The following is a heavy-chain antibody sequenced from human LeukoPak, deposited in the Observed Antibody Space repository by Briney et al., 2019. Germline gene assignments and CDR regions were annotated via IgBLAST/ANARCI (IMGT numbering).Heavy chain of an antibody. V-gene: IGHV4-4*07. D-gene: IGHD3-3*01. J-gene: IGHJ4*02. CDR3: ARLPQKVLEWSPTKGKETHYFDS. Sequence: SETLSLTCTVSGDSISSYYWSWIRQPPGKGLEWIGRIYTSGSTNYNPSLKSRVTILEDKSKNQFPLKLSSVTAADTAVYYCARLPQKVLEWSPTKGKETHYFDSWGQEPLVTVSS. CDR1: GDSISSYY. CDR2: IYTSGST.